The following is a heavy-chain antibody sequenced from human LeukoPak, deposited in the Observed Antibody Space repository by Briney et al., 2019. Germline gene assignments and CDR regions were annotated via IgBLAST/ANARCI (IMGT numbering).Heavy chain of an antibody. J-gene: IGHJ4*02. V-gene: IGHV4-39*01. Sequence: SETLSLTCTVSGDSISSTSSYWGWIRQPPGKGLEWIGTIYYSGSTYYNPSLKSRVTISVDTSKNQFSLKLSSVTAADTAVYYCARGANYDFWSGYQYYFDYWGQGTLVTVSS. CDR3: ARGANYDFWSGYQYYFDY. CDR1: GDSISSTSSY. CDR2: IYYSGST. D-gene: IGHD3-3*01.